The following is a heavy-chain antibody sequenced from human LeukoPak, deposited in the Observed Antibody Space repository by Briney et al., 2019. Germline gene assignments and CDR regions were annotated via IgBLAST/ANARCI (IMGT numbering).Heavy chain of an antibody. CDR3: AREGENTWFDY. J-gene: IGHJ4*02. Sequence: PGGSLRLSCAASGFTFSDYYTSWIRQAPGKGLEWVSYISGTSTYTNYADSVKGRFTISRDNAKNSLYLQMNSLRAEDTAVHYCAREGENTWFDYWGQGTLVSVSS. CDR2: ISGTSTYT. V-gene: IGHV3-11*05. CDR1: GFTFSDYY. D-gene: IGHD3-10*01.